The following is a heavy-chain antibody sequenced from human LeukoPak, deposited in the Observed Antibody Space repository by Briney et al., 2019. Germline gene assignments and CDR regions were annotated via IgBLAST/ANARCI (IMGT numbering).Heavy chain of an antibody. CDR1: GFTFSNYW. D-gene: IGHD7-27*01. Sequence: GGSLRLSCAASGFTFSNYWMTWVRQAPGKGLEWVANIKQDGSEEYYVDSVKGRFTISRDNAKNSLYLQMNSLRAEDTAVYYCATHRWGDAFDIWGQGTMVTVSS. V-gene: IGHV3-7*01. CDR2: IKQDGSEE. CDR3: ATHRWGDAFDI. J-gene: IGHJ3*02.